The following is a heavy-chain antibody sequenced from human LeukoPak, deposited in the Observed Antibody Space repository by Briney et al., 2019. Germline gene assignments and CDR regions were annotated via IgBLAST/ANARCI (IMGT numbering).Heavy chain of an antibody. D-gene: IGHD6-6*01. J-gene: IGHJ4*02. CDR3: ASTRQLSLDY. Sequence: GSLRLSCAASGFTFSNAWMSWVRQAPGKGLEWIGRIYTSGSTNYNPSLKSRVTISVDTSKNQFSLKLSSVTAADTAVYYCASTRQLSLDYWGQGTLVTVSS. V-gene: IGHV4-4*08. CDR2: IYTSGST. CDR1: GFTFSNAW.